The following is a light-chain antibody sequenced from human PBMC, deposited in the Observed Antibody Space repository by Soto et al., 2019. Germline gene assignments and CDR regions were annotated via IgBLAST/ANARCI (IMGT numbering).Light chain of an antibody. CDR1: RSDVGGSNY. Sequence: QSALTQPASVSGSPGQSITISCSGTRSDVGGSNYVSWYQQLPGKAPKLMIYDVSNRPSGVSRRFSGSKSGNTASLTISGLQAEDEADYYCCSSTSSSPYVFGTGTKVTVL. CDR2: DVS. J-gene: IGLJ1*01. CDR3: CSSTSSSPYV. V-gene: IGLV2-14*03.